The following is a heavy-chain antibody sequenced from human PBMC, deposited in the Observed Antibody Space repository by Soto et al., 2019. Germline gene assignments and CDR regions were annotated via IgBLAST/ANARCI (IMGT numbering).Heavy chain of an antibody. Sequence: QVQLVQSGAEVKKPGSSVKVSCKASGGTFSSYAIRWVRQAPGQGLEWMGGIIPIFGTANYAQKFQGRVTITAGESTSTAYMELSSLRSEDTAVYYCARERRGGSSSGLDDYYYYYGMDVWGQGTTVTVSS. CDR2: IIPIFGTA. V-gene: IGHV1-69*01. D-gene: IGHD6-19*01. J-gene: IGHJ6*02. CDR1: GGTFSSYA. CDR3: ARERRGGSSSGLDDYYYYYGMDV.